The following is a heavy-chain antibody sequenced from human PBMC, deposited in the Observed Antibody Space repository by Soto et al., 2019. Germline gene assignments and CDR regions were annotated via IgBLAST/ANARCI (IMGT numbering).Heavy chain of an antibody. CDR2: IYTSGST. D-gene: IGHD2-2*02. Sequence: PSETLSLTCTVSGGSISSYYWSWIRHPAGKGLEWIGRIYTSGSTNYNPSLKSRVTMSVDTSKNQFSLKLSSVTAADTAVYYCARDSMTIHYYYYYGMDVWGQGTTVT. CDR3: ARDSMTIHYYYYYGMDV. CDR1: GGSISSYY. V-gene: IGHV4-4*07. J-gene: IGHJ6*02.